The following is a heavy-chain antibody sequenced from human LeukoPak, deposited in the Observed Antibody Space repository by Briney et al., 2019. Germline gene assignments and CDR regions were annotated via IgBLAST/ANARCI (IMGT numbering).Heavy chain of an antibody. CDR1: GYSISSGYY. J-gene: IGHJ4*02. D-gene: IGHD5-24*01. Sequence: SETLSLTCTVSGYSISSGYYWGWIRQPPGKGLEWIGSIYHSGSTYYNPSLKSRVTISVDMSKNQFSLKLSSVTAADTAVYYCARVRGDGYNWGYFDYWGQGTLVTVSS. CDR3: ARVRGDGYNWGYFDY. CDR2: IYHSGST. V-gene: IGHV4-38-2*02.